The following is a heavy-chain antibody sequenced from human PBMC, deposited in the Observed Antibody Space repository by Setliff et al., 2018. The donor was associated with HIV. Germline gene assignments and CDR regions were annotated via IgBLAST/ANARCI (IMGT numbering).Heavy chain of an antibody. J-gene: IGHJ3*02. Sequence: GGSLRLSCAASGFIFNAYGVNWVRQAPGKGLEWVSYISSSSTTIYYGDSVRGRFTVSRDKAKNLIYLQMKTLTFEDTGVYFCTREARAGNYWSGNAFDIWGQGTVVTVSS. CDR1: GFIFNAYG. CDR3: TREARAGNYWSGNAFDI. D-gene: IGHD3-3*01. V-gene: IGHV3-48*01. CDR2: ISSSSTTI.